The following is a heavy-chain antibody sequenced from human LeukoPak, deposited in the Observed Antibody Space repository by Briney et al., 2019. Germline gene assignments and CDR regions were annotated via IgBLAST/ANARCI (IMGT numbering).Heavy chain of an antibody. J-gene: IGHJ4*02. CDR1: GAAITSSSYY. CDR2: IYYSGSS. CDR3: VRDDRAVAANIGY. V-gene: IGHV4-39*07. D-gene: IGHD2-15*01. Sequence: PSKPWSSTCTVSGAAITSSSYYWGWIRQPHGKCLGRIGSIYYSGSSYDNASLTSRVTISIDTSKNQFSLKLSSVTAADTAVYDCVRDDRAVAANIGYWGLGTQVTVSS.